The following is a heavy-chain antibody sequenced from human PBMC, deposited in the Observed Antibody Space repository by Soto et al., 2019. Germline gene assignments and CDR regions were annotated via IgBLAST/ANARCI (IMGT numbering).Heavy chain of an antibody. J-gene: IGHJ2*01. Sequence: QVQLVESGGGVVQPGRSLRLSCVASGFTFTDYAMHWVRQTPGKGLEWVAVVSYDGSNKYYADSVKGRFTISRDNSKTTLYLQMNSLRPEDRAVYYCARGAYCGGDCLPGQVSKGYFDLWGRGTLVIVSS. CDR1: GFTFTDYA. CDR3: ARGAYCGGDCLPGQVSKGYFDL. V-gene: IGHV3-30-3*01. D-gene: IGHD2-21*02. CDR2: VSYDGSNK.